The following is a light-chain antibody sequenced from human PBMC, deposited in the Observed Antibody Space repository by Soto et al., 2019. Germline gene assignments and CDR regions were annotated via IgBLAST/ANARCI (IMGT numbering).Light chain of an antibody. CDR2: AAS. J-gene: IGKJ4*01. Sequence: DIQMTQSPSSLSASVGDRVTITCRASQGISNSLAWYQQKPGKVPKLLIYAASTLQSGVPSRFSGSGSVTDFTLTISSLQPEDVATYYCQKYNSAPPLTFGGGTKVEIK. CDR1: QGISNS. CDR3: QKYNSAPPLT. V-gene: IGKV1-27*01.